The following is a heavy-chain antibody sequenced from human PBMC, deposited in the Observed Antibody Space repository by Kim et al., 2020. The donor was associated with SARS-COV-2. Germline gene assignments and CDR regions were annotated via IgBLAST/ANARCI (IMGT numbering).Heavy chain of an antibody. J-gene: IGHJ5*02. CDR3: AREGFGGYGNPSDP. Sequence: PSLKSRVTVAVDTSKNQFSLKLSSVTAADTAVYYCAREGFGGYGNPSDPWGQGTLVTVSS. D-gene: IGHD5-12*01. V-gene: IGHV4-34*01.